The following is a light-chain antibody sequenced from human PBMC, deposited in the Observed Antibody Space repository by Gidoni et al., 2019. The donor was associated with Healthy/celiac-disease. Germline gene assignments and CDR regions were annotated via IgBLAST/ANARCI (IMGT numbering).Light chain of an antibody. CDR3: MQGIHLPLT. Sequence: DIVMTQTPLSLSVTPGQPASISCKSSQSLLHSDGKTYFWYLQKPGQSPQLLIYEVSSRFSGVPDRFSGCGSGTDFTLKISRVEAEDVGVYYCMQGIHLPLTFGGGTKVEIK. CDR2: EVS. J-gene: IGKJ4*01. CDR1: QSLLHSDGKTY. V-gene: IGKV2-29*02.